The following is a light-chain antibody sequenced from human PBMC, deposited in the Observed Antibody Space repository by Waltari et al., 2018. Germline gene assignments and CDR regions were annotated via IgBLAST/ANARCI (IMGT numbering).Light chain of an antibody. V-gene: IGKV3-20*01. J-gene: IGKJ5*01. Sequence: EIVLTQSPGTLSLSPGERATLSCRASQSVSSIYLVWYQQKPGQAPRLLIYAAPNRATGTPDRFSGSGSGTEFTLTISRLEPEDFAVYYCQLYGRSLGLTFGQGTRLE. CDR1: QSVSSIY. CDR2: AAP. CDR3: QLYGRSLGLT.